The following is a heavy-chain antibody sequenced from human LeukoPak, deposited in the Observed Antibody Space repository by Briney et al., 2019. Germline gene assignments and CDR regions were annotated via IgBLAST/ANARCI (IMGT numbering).Heavy chain of an antibody. V-gene: IGHV1-2*02. CDR1: GYTFTGYY. D-gene: IGHD3-10*01. CDR3: ARANMVRGVGLFFDRNWFDP. CDR2: INPNSGGT. Sequence: VASVKVSCKASGYTFTGYYMHWVRQAPGQGLEWMGWINPNSGGTNYAQKFQGRVTMTRDTSISTAHMELSRLRSDDTAVYYCARANMVRGVGLFFDRNWFDPWGQGTLVTVSS. J-gene: IGHJ5*02.